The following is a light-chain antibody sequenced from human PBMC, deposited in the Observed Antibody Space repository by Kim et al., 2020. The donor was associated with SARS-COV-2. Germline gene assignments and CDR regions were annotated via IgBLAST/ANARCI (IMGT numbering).Light chain of an antibody. CDR1: SGSSAGNF. Sequence: GKTVTISCTRSSGSSAGNFVQWYQQRPGSAPTNVIYEDIQRPSGVPDRFSGSIDSSSNSASLTISGLRTEDEATYYCQSYDRTTVIFGGGTQLTVL. CDR2: EDI. V-gene: IGLV6-57*03. CDR3: QSYDRTTVI. J-gene: IGLJ2*01.